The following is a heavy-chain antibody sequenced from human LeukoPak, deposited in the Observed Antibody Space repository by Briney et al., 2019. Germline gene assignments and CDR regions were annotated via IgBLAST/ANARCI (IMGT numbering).Heavy chain of an antibody. V-gene: IGHV4-38-2*02. D-gene: IGHD5-18*01. CDR1: GDSISSGYY. J-gene: IGHJ3*02. Sequence: SETLSLTCTVSGDSISSGYYWGWIRQPPGKGLEWIGSIYHSGSTYYNPSLKSRVTISVDTSKNQFSLKLSSVTAADTAVYYWARGAQVGLMGAFDIGGQGTMVTVSS. CDR2: IYHSGST. CDR3: ARGAQVGLMGAFDI.